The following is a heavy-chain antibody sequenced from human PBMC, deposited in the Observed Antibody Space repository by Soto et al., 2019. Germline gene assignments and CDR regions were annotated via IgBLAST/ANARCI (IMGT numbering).Heavy chain of an antibody. CDR2: ISGGASDK. CDR1: GFMFSAYW. CDR3: VREDWHRFDS. Sequence: EVQLVESGGRLVQPGGSLRLSCAASGFMFSAYWMSWVRQDPGKGLEWVATISGGASDKFYVDSVNGRFTISRDDSKNTLYLQRNSLRDDDTAVYYCVREDWHRFDSWGQGTLVTVSS. D-gene: IGHD2-21*01. J-gene: IGHJ4*02. V-gene: IGHV3-7*01.